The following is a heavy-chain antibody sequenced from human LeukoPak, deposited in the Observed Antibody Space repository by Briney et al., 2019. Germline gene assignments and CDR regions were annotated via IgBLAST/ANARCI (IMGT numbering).Heavy chain of an antibody. J-gene: IGHJ5*02. Sequence: GESLKISCKGSGYSFTSYWIGWVRQMPGKGLAWMGIIYPGDSDTRYSPSFQGQVTISADKSISTAYLQWSSLKASDTAMYYCARRKSGYYLGNWFDPWGQGTLVTVSS. V-gene: IGHV5-51*01. D-gene: IGHD3-22*01. CDR1: GYSFTSYW. CDR3: ARRKSGYYLGNWFDP. CDR2: IYPGDSDT.